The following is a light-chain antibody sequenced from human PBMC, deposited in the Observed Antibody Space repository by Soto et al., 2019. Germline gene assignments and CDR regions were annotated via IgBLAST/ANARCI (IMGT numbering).Light chain of an antibody. J-gene: IGLJ3*02. CDR1: SRDVGGYNY. CDR2: EVT. Sequence: QSALTQPASVSGSTGQAITIYCTGTSRDVGGYNYVSWYQQHPGKAPKLMIYEVTNRPSGVSNRFSGSKSGNTASLTISGRQAEDEADYYCSSYTSSSTLVFGGGTKLAVL. V-gene: IGLV2-14*01. CDR3: SSYTSSSTLV.